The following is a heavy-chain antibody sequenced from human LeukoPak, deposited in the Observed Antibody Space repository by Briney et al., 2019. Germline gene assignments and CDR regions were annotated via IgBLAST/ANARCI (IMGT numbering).Heavy chain of an antibody. CDR3: ARLESSGWFRFDS. CDR2: INQDGGET. Sequence: GGSLRLSCAASGFIFSNYWMSWVHQAPGKGLEWVANINQDGGETYFLDSVKGRFTISRDNAKNSLYLQMNSLRVEDSAFYFCARLESSGWFRFDSWGQGSLVSVSS. J-gene: IGHJ4*02. D-gene: IGHD6-19*01. V-gene: IGHV3-7*01. CDR1: GFIFSNYW.